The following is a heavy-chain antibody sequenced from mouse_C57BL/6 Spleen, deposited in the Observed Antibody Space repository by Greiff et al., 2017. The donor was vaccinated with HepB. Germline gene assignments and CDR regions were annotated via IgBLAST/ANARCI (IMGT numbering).Heavy chain of an antibody. J-gene: IGHJ2*01. CDR1: GYTFTDYY. V-gene: IGHV1-26*01. Sequence: EVQLQQSGPELVKPGASVKISCKASGYTFTDYYMNWVKQSHGKSLEWIGDINPNNGGISYNQKFKGKATLTVDKSSSIAYMELRSLTSEDSAVYYCASWDITYFDYWGQGTTLTVSS. CDR3: ASWDITYFDY. D-gene: IGHD4-1*01. CDR2: INPNNGGI.